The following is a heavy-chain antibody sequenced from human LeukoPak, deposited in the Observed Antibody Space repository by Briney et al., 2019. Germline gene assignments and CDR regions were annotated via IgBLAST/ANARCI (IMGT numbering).Heavy chain of an antibody. D-gene: IGHD3-22*01. CDR2: IWYDGSNK. Sequence: GGSLRLSCAASGFTFSSYGMHWVRQAPGKGLEWEAGIWYDGSNKNYADSVKGRFTVSRDNSKNTLYLQMNSLTVEDTAVYYCARARNDYDSNGFSALDYWGQGTLVTVSS. V-gene: IGHV3-33*01. CDR3: ARARNDYDSNGFSALDY. J-gene: IGHJ4*02. CDR1: GFTFSSYG.